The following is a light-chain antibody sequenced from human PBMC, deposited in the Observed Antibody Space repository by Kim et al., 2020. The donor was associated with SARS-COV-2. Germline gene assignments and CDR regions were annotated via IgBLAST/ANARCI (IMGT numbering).Light chain of an antibody. V-gene: IGLV4-69*01. CDR3: QASGTGILI. Sequence: ASVNLSFTLSSGRHNYADAWHQQQPEKGPGDLRTLNSDGIHTKGDGVPDRFSGSSSGTERYLTVSSLQFEDEADYFCQASGTGILIFGGGTQLTVL. CDR1: SGRHNYA. J-gene: IGLJ2*01. CDR2: LNSDGIH.